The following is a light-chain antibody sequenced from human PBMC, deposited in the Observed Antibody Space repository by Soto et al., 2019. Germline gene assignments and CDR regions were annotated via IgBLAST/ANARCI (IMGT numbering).Light chain of an antibody. CDR3: LLLYSDARRRV. J-gene: IGLJ2*01. Sequence: QAVVTQEPSLTVSPGGTATLTGGSSTGAVTSGHYPYWFQQKPGQAPRTLIYDTSSKHSWTPARFSGSLLGGKAALTLSGAQSEDKAEYYCLLLYSDARRRVFGGGTKLTVL. V-gene: IGLV7-46*01. CDR1: TGAVTSGHY. CDR2: DTS.